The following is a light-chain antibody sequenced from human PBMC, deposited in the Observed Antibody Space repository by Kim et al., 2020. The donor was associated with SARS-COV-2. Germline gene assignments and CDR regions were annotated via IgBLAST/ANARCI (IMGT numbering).Light chain of an antibody. CDR2: YLS. V-gene: IGKV3D-11*01. CDR1: LGVNIS. Sequence: TLSRRACLGVNISLPWYAENTGQASALLIYYLSTTATGTPARFSGSGSGTDFTLTLRSPEPEDVALFYCQRSSWPITFGQRTRLESK. J-gene: IGKJ5*01. CDR3: QRSSWPIT.